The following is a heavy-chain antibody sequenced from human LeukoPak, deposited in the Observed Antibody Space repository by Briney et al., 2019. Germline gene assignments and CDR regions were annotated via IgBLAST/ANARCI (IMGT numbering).Heavy chain of an antibody. CDR1: GFTFTSYA. CDR3: ASTMEVVVVPAAIPPYYYYGMDV. D-gene: IGHD2-2*01. CDR2: ILSVGRNT. Sequence: PGRSLRLSCAASGFTFTSYAMHWVRQAPGKGLEWVASILSVGRNTYYTDSVEGRCTIARDNSKNTLYIPMNSLRAEDTAVYYCASTMEVVVVPAAIPPYYYYGMDVWGQGTTVTVSS. J-gene: IGHJ6*02. V-gene: IGHV3-30*04.